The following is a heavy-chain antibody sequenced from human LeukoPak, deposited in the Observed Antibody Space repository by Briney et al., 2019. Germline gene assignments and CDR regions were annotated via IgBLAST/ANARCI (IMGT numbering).Heavy chain of an antibody. CDR2: IYYSGST. Sequence: SETLSLTCTVSGGSISSGGYYWSWIRQHPGKGLEWIGYIYYSGSTYYNPSLKSRVTISVDTSKNQFSLKLSSVTAADTAVYDCARVNSGDDSSGYHGVYYFDYWGQGTLVTVSS. J-gene: IGHJ4*02. V-gene: IGHV4-31*03. D-gene: IGHD3-22*01. CDR3: ARVNSGDDSSGYHGVYYFDY. CDR1: GGSISSGGYY.